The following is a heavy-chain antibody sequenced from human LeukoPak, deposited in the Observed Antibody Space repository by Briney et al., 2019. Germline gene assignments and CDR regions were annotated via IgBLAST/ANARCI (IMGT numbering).Heavy chain of an antibody. V-gene: IGHV3-7*03. CDR2: INSDGSEG. CDR1: GFTFSGFW. J-gene: IGHJ3*02. D-gene: IGHD5-24*01. CDR3: ARDAKRWLLVHDAFDI. Sequence: GGSLRLSCAVSGFTFSGFWMSWSRQAPGKGLEWVASINSDGSEGYYADVVKGRFTISRDNAKNSLYLQINSLRAEDTAVYYCARDAKRWLLVHDAFDIWGQGTMVTVSS.